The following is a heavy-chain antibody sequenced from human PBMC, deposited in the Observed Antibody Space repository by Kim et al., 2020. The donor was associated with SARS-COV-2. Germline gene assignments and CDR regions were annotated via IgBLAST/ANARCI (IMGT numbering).Heavy chain of an antibody. CDR3: ARGDPYYYDSSGYYLFDY. V-gene: IGHV4-59*01. Sequence: PETLSLTCTVSGGSISSYYWSWIRQPPGKGLEWIGYIYYSGSTNYNPSLKSRVTISVDTSKNQFSLKLSSVTAADTAVYYCARGDPYYYDSSGYYLFDYWGQGTLVTVSS. D-gene: IGHD3-22*01. CDR1: GGSISSYY. J-gene: IGHJ4*02. CDR2: IYYSGST.